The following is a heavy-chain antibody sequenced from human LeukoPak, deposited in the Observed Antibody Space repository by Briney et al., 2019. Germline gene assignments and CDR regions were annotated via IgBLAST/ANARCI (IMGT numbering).Heavy chain of an antibody. J-gene: IGHJ6*02. CDR2: INGCCGST. CDR1: GFHLSSYA. CDR3: AKEDLGYHDNYYYYYGMDV. V-gene: IGHV3-23*01. Sequence: GALGLSCAASGFHLSSYAMGWVRPAPGEGLEWVSAINGCCGSTYYADSVKGRFTISRDNSKNTLYLQMNSLRAEDTAVYYCAKEDLGYHDNYYYYYGMDVWGQGTTVTVSS. D-gene: IGHD3-9*01.